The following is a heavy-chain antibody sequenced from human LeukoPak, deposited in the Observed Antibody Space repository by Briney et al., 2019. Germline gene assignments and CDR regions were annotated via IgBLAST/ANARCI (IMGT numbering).Heavy chain of an antibody. CDR2: IYYSGST. J-gene: IGHJ4*02. CDR3: ARRLDYPYYFDY. V-gene: IGHV4-59*05. D-gene: IGHD3-16*01. Sequence: PSETLSLTCTVSGGSISSYYWSWIRQPPGKGLEWIGSIYYSGSTYYNPSLKSRVTISVDTSKNQFSLKLSSVTAADTAVYYCARRLDYPYYFDYWGQGTLVTVSS. CDR1: GGSISSYY.